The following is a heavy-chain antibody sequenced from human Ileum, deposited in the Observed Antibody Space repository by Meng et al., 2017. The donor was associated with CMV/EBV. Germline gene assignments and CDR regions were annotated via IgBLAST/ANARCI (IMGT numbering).Heavy chain of an antibody. V-gene: IGHV4-61*01. D-gene: IGHD4-17*01. CDR3: AKGPYGDYAMDV. J-gene: IGHJ6*01. Sequence: GSLRLSCTVSGGSVSSGSYYWTWIRQPPGKGLEWIGYIYNLGSTNYNPSLNSRVTISVDTSKNQISLKLRSVTAADTAVYFCAKGPYGDYAMDVWGQGTMVTVSS. CDR1: GGSVSSGSYY. CDR2: IYNLGST.